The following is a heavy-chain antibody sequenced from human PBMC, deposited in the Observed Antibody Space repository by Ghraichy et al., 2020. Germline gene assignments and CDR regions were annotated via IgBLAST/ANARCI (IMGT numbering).Heavy chain of an antibody. CDR1: GFNFQYYA. CDR2: ITGSGGST. J-gene: IGHJ4*02. V-gene: IGHV3-23*01. CDR3: AKDLGDGYTLFDY. D-gene: IGHD5-24*01. Sequence: GSLNISCAASGFNFQYYAMSWVRQAPGKGLEWVSGITGSGGSTHYAVSVKGRFTISRDNSKNTLFLQMKSLRAEDTAVYYCAKDLGDGYTLFDYWGQGTLVTVSS.